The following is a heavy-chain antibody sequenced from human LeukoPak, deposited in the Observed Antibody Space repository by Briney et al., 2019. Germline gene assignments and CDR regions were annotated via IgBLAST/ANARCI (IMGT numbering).Heavy chain of an antibody. J-gene: IGHJ3*02. CDR3: ARADSSDAFDI. D-gene: IGHD3-22*01. CDR2: VSSSGSTI. CDR1: GFTFSDYY. Sequence: GGSLRLSCAASGFTFSDYYMSWIRQAPGKGLEWVSYVSSSGSTIYYADSVKGRFTISRDNAKNSLYLQMNSLRAEDTAVYYCARADSSDAFDIWGQGTMVTVSS. V-gene: IGHV3-11*01.